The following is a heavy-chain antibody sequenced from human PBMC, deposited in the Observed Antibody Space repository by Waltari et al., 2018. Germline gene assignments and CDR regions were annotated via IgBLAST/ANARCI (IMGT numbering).Heavy chain of an antibody. V-gene: IGHV1-69*04. Sequence: QFQLVQSSSEVKKPVSSVKVSCKASRVTFSSYAISWVRQAPGHGLEWMGGIIPILGIANYAQKFQGRVTITAEESTSTGYMELSSLRSEDTAVYYCAREALYSSSWYNWFDPWGQGTLVTVSS. CDR2: IIPILGIA. J-gene: IGHJ5*02. CDR3: AREALYSSSWYNWFDP. D-gene: IGHD6-13*01. CDR1: RVTFSSYA.